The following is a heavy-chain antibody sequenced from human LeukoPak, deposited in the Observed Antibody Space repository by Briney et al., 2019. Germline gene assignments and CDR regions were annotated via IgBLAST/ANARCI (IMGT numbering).Heavy chain of an antibody. J-gene: IGHJ4*02. Sequence: SETLSLTCTVSGGSISCGDYYWGWIRQPPGKGLEWIANIYYSGSTYYNPSLKSRVTISVDTSKNQFSLKLSSVTAADTAVYYCARSYDSSGYYFVYWGQGTLVTVSS. D-gene: IGHD3-22*01. CDR1: GGSISCGDYY. CDR2: IYYSGST. CDR3: ARSYDSSGYYFVY. V-gene: IGHV4-39*01.